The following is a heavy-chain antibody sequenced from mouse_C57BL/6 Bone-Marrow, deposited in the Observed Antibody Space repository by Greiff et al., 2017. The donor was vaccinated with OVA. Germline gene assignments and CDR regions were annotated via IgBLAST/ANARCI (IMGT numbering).Heavy chain of an antibody. Sequence: EVQLQQSGPVLVKPGASVKMSCKASGYTFTDYYMNWVKQSHGKSLEWIGVINPYNGGTSYNQKFKGKATLTVDKSSSTAYMELNSLTSEDSAVYYCARSYYSTLYYFDYWGQGTTLTVSS. V-gene: IGHV1-19*01. J-gene: IGHJ2*01. CDR3: ARSYYSTLYYFDY. CDR2: INPYNGGT. CDR1: GYTFTDYY. D-gene: IGHD2-5*01.